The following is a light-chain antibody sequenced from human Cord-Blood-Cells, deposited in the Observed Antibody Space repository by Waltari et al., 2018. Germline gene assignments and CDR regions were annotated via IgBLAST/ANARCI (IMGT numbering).Light chain of an antibody. J-gene: IGLJ3*02. V-gene: IGLV2-14*01. CDR3: SSYTSSSTPL. Sequence: QSALTQPASVSGSPGHSITLSCTGTSSDVGGYNYVSWYQQHPGKAPKLMIYDVSNRPSGVSNRFSGSKSGNTASLTISGLQAEDEADYYCSSYTSSSTPLFGGGTKLTVL. CDR1: SSDVGGYNY. CDR2: DVS.